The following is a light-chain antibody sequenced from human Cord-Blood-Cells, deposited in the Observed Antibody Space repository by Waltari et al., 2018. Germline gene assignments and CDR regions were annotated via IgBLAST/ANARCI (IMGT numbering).Light chain of an antibody. V-gene: IGLV2-14*01. Sequence: QSALTQPASVSGSPGQSITISCTGTSSDAGGYNYVSWYQQHPGKAPKPMIYDVSKRPSGVSNRFSGSKSGNTASLTISGLQAEDEADYYCSSYTSSSTLVFGGGTKLTVL. CDR2: DVS. J-gene: IGLJ3*02. CDR3: SSYTSSSTLV. CDR1: SSDAGGYNY.